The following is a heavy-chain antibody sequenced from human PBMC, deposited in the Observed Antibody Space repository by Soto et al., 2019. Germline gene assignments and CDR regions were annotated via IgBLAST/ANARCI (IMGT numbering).Heavy chain of an antibody. CDR1: GGSISSGGYY. J-gene: IGHJ6*02. V-gene: IGHV4-31*03. Sequence: QVQLQESGPGLVKPSQTLSLTCTVSGGSISSGGYYWSWIRQHPGKGLEWIGYIYYSGSTYYNPSLKSRVTISVDTSKNQFSLKLSSVSAADTAMYYCARGGRRSPGMDVWGQGTTVTVSS. CDR3: ARGGRRSPGMDV. CDR2: IYYSGST.